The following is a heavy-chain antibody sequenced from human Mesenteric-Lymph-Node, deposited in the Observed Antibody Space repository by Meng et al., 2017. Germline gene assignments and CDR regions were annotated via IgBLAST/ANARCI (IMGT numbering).Heavy chain of an antibody. CDR2: INSDGSST. Sequence: GESLKISCAASGFTFSSYWMHWVRQAPGKGLVWVSRINSDGSSTSYADSVKGRFTISRDNAKNTLYLQMNSLRAEDTAVYYCARDDYDSSGYSHFDYWGQGTLVTVSS. CDR1: GFTFSSYW. D-gene: IGHD3-22*01. V-gene: IGHV3-74*01. CDR3: ARDDYDSSGYSHFDY. J-gene: IGHJ4*02.